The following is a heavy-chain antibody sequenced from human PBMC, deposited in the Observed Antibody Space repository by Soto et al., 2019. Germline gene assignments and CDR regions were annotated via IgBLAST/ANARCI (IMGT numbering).Heavy chain of an antibody. CDR1: GFTFSSYA. CDR3: ARDIDY. J-gene: IGHJ4*02. Sequence: GGSLRLSCAASGFTFSSYAMHWVRQAPGKGLEWVAVISYDGSNKYYADSVKGRFTISRDNSKNTLYLQMNSLRAEDTAVYYCARDIDYWGQGTLVTVSS. CDR2: ISYDGSNK. V-gene: IGHV3-30-3*01.